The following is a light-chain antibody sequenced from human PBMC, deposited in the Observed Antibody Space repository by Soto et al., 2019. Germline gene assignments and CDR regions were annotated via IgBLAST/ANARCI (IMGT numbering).Light chain of an antibody. J-gene: IGKJ1*01. CDR2: AAS. CDR1: QSVSSH. V-gene: IGKV3-15*01. Sequence: EIVLTQSPGTLSLSPGERATLSCRASQSVSSHLAWYQQKPGQAPRLLIYAASARASGIPARFIGSGSGTEFTLTISSLQSEDFAVYYGQQYNDWPPKAFGQGTKVDIK. CDR3: QQYNDWPPKA.